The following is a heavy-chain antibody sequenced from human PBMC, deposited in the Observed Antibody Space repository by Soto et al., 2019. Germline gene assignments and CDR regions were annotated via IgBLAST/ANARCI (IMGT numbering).Heavy chain of an antibody. J-gene: IGHJ6*02. V-gene: IGHV4-39*01. Sequence: SETQSLTCSVSGASFSSSSFYWGWIRQPPEKGLEWIATMYYSGTTYYNPSLKSRVTVSIDTSKDQFSLKLTSVTAADTAMYYCATHPAISATSFYGRDVWGHGTTGIVSS. D-gene: IGHD3-3*01. CDR3: ATHPAISATSFYGRDV. CDR1: GASFSSSSFY. CDR2: MYYSGTT.